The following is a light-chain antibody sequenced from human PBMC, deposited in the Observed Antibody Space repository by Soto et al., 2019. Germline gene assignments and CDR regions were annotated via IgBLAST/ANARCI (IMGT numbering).Light chain of an antibody. V-gene: IGLV2-14*01. CDR2: EVS. Sequence: QSVLTQPASVSGSPGQSITISCTGTSSDVGGYNYVSWYQQHPGKAPKLMIYEVSNRPSGVSNRFSGSKSGNTASLNISGLHAHEEADYSCSSYTSSSTLYVFGTGTKVTVL. CDR1: SSDVGGYNY. CDR3: SSYTSSSTLYV. J-gene: IGLJ1*01.